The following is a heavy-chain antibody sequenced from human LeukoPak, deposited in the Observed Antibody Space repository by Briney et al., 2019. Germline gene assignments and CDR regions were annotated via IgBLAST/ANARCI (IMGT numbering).Heavy chain of an antibody. J-gene: IGHJ4*02. CDR3: ARGAGDY. Sequence: GGSLRLSCAASGFTVSSNYMSWVRQAPGKGLEWVSAISGSGGSTYYADSVKGRFTISRDNAQNSLYLQMNSLRVEDTAVYYCARGAGDYWGQGTLVTVSS. V-gene: IGHV3-23*01. CDR1: GFTVSSNY. CDR2: ISGSGGST.